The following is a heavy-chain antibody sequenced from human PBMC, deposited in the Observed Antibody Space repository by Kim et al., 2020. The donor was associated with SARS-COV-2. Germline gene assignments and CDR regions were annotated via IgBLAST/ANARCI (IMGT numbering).Heavy chain of an antibody. CDR2: IKSKTDGGTT. V-gene: IGHV3-15*01. J-gene: IGHJ4*02. D-gene: IGHD2-15*01. Sequence: GGSLRLSCAASGFTFSNAWMSWVRQAPGKGLEWVGRIKSKTDGGTTDYAAPVKGRFTISRDDSKNTLYLQMNSLKTEDTAVYYCTTSIVVVVAATSDYWGQGTLVTVSS. CDR1: GFTFSNAW. CDR3: TTSIVVVVAATSDY.